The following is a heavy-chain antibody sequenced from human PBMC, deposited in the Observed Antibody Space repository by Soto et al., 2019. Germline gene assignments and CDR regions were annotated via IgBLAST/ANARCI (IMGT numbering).Heavy chain of an antibody. CDR3: ARLGANAYCSGDCYLDP. CDR2: IYYSGST. V-gene: IGHV4-59*01. Sequence: QVQPQESGPGLVKPSETLSLTCIVSDGSISSYYWSWIRQPPGKGLECIGYIYYSGSTNYNPSLKSRVTMSVDTSKNQFSLRLNSVTAADTAVYYCARLGANAYCSGDCYLDPWGQGTLVTVSS. CDR1: DGSISSYY. J-gene: IGHJ5*02. D-gene: IGHD2-21*02.